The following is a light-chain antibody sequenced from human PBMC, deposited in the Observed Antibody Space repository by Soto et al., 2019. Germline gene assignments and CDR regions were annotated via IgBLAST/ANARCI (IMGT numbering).Light chain of an antibody. CDR3: QRYVTSPRT. Sequence: EIVLTQSPGTLSLSPGERATLSCRASQSVSSDYLAWYQQKPGQAPTLRIFGASRRATGIPDRFDGSGSGADFTLTMSRLEREDFAVYYCQRYVTSPRTFGQGTKVEVK. V-gene: IGKV3-20*01. J-gene: IGKJ1*01. CDR1: QSVSSDY. CDR2: GAS.